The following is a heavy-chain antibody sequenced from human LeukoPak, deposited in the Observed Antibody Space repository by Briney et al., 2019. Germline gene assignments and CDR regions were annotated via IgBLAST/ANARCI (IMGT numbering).Heavy chain of an antibody. V-gene: IGHV4-34*01. CDR1: GGSFSGYY. Sequence: LETLSLTCAVCGGSFSGYYWSWIRQPPGKGLEWIGEINHSGSTNYNPSLKSRVTISVDTSKNQFSLKLSSVTAADTAVYYCAGDWGYFDYWGQGTLVTVSS. D-gene: IGHD7-27*01. J-gene: IGHJ4*02. CDR2: INHSGST. CDR3: AGDWGYFDY.